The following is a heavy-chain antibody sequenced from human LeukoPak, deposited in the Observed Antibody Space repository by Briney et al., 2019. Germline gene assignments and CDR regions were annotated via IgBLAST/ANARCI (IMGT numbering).Heavy chain of an antibody. J-gene: IGHJ5*02. Sequence: GGSLRLSCAASGFTFNSYAMIWLPQAPGKGREGGSSISGSDGSTYYADSVKGRFTTSRDNSKNTLYLQMNSLGAEDTAVYYCTRAAAPNPIDRWGQGTLVTVSS. CDR1: GFTFNSYA. D-gene: IGHD6-13*01. CDR2: ISGSDGST. CDR3: TRAAAPNPIDR. V-gene: IGHV3-23*01.